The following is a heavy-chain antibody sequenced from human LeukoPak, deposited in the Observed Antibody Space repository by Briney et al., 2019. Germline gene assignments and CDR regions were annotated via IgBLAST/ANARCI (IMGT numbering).Heavy chain of an antibody. J-gene: IGHJ1*01. V-gene: IGHV1-8*01. CDR2: MNPNSGNT. D-gene: IGHD2-15*01. Sequence: GASVKVSCKASGYTFTSYDINWVRQATGQGLEWMGWMNPNSGNTGYAQKFQGRVTMTRNTSISTAYMELSSLRSEDTAVHYCARGRYCSGGSCYYLTEYFQHWGQGTLVTVSS. CDR3: ARGRYCSGGSCYYLTEYFQH. CDR1: GYTFTSYD.